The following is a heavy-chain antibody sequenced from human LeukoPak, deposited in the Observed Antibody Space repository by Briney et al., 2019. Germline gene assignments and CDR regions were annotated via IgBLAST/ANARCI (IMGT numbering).Heavy chain of an antibody. D-gene: IGHD4-23*01. CDR2: IIPILGIA. CDR1: GGTFSSYT. J-gene: IGHJ4*02. V-gene: IGHV1-69*02. Sequence: SVKVSCKASGGTFSSYTIRWLRQAPGQGLEWMGRIIPILGIANYAQKFQGRVTITADKSTSTAYMELSSLRSEDTAVYYCAKDMTTVVRFDYWGQGTLVTVSS. CDR3: AKDMTTVVRFDY.